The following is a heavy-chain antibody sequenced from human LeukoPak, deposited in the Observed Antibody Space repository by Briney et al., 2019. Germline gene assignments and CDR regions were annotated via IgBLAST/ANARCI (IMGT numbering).Heavy chain of an antibody. CDR1: GGSIRTYY. D-gene: IGHD6-19*01. J-gene: IGHJ4*02. V-gene: IGHV4-4*07. CDR3: ARDRGSGWYVY. Sequence: SETLSLTCTVSGGSIRTYYWSWIRQPAGKGLEWIGRINTSGNTNYDPSLKGRITMSVDTSKNQFSLKLGSVIAADTAVYYCARDRGSGWYVYWGQGTLVTVSS. CDR2: INTSGNT.